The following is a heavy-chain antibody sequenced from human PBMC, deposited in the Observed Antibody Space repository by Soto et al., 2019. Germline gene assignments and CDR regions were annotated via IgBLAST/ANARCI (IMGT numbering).Heavy chain of an antibody. CDR2: IFSNDEK. V-gene: IGHV2-26*01. CDR1: GFSLSNARMG. J-gene: IGHJ5*02. CDR3: ARRPANYDFWSLDP. D-gene: IGHD3-3*01. Sequence: SGPTLVNPTETLTLTCTVSGFSLSNARMGVSWIRQPPGKALEWLAHIFSNDEKSYSTSLKSRLTISKDTSKSQVVLTMTNMDPVDTATSYCARRPANYDFWSLDPWGQGALVSVS.